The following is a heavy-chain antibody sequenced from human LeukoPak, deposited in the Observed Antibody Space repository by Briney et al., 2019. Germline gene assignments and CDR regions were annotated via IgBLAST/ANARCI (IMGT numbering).Heavy chain of an antibody. CDR2: ISGSGGST. CDR3: ARERYYCSTTLCSPDWFDP. CDR1: GFTFSSYA. D-gene: IGHD2-2*01. J-gene: IGHJ5*02. V-gene: IGHV3-23*01. Sequence: GGSLRLSCAASGFTFSSYAMSWVRQAPGKGLEWVSAISGSGGSTYYADSVKGRFTISRDNSKNTLYLQMNSLRAEDTAVYYCARERYYCSTTLCSPDWFDPWGQGTLVTVSS.